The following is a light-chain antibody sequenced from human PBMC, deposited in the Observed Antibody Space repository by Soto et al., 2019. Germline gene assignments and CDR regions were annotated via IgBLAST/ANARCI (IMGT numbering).Light chain of an antibody. CDR2: DVS. Sequence: QSALTQPASVSGSPGQSITISCTGTSSDIGGYNYVSWYQHHPGKAPKLMIYDVSNRPSGVSNRFSGSKSGNTAYLTISGLQADDEADYYCSSYTSSSPPVFGGGTKLTVL. CDR1: SSDIGGYNY. V-gene: IGLV2-14*03. CDR3: SSYTSSSPPV. J-gene: IGLJ2*01.